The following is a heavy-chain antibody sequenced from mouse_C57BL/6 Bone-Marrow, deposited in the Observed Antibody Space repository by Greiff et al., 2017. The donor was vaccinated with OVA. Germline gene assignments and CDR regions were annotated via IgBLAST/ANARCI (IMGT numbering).Heavy chain of an antibody. CDR3: ARSAGAWFAY. Sequence: QVHVKQSGAELAKPGASVKLSCKASGYTFTSYWMHWVKQRPGQGLEWIGYINPSSGYTKYNQKFKDKDTLTADKSSSTAYMQLSSLTYEDSAVYYCARSAGAWFAYGGQGTLVTVSA. CDR1: GYTFTSYW. V-gene: IGHV1-7*01. J-gene: IGHJ3*01. CDR2: INPSSGYT.